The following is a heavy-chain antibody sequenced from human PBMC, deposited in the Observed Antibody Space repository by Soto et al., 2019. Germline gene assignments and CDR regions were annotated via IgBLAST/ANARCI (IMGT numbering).Heavy chain of an antibody. V-gene: IGHV6-1*01. Sequence: SQTLSLTCAISGDSVSSNSAAWNWIRQSPSRGLEWLGRTYYRSKWYNDYAVSVKSRITINPDTSKNQFSLQLNSVTPEDTAVYYCARDYSQGARVRGVPYYYYYMDVWGKGTTGTVSS. D-gene: IGHD3-10*01. J-gene: IGHJ6*03. CDR2: TYYRSKWYN. CDR1: GDSVSSNSAA. CDR3: ARDYSQGARVRGVPYYYYYMDV.